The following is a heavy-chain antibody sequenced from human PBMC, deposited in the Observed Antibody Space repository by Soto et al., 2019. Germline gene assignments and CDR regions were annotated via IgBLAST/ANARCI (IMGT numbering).Heavy chain of an antibody. D-gene: IGHD6-19*01. CDR1: GFTFSSYA. CDR2: ISGSGGST. V-gene: IGHV3-23*01. J-gene: IGHJ4*02. Sequence: PGGSLRLSCAASGFTFSSYAMSWVRQAPGKGLEWVSAISGSGGSTYYADSVKGRSTISRDNSKNTLYLQMNSLRAEDTAVYYCAKDKYSSGWYDYWGQGTLVTVSS. CDR3: AKDKYSSGWYDY.